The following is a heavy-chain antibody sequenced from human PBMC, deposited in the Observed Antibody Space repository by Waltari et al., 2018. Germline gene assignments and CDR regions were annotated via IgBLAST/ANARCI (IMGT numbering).Heavy chain of an antibody. D-gene: IGHD3-10*01. J-gene: IGHJ4*02. CDR1: GFTFGGYW. V-gene: IGHV3-7*03. CDR3: ARGSAYYVRVWDS. CDR2: IKFDGSVT. Sequence: EVQLVESGGGLVQPGGSLRISCAASGFTFGGYWITWVRQAPGKGLEWVANIKFDGSVTYSADSVNGRFTVSRDNANNSLFLQMNSLRVEDTAVYYCARGSAYYVRVWDSWGQGTLVTVSS.